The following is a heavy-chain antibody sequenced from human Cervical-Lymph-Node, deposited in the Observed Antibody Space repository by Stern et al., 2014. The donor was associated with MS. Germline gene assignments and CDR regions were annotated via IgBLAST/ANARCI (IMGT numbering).Heavy chain of an antibody. CDR3: AKDRGLPWELAFSYLHH. CDR1: GFTFSSYG. J-gene: IGHJ1*01. Sequence: EVQLLESGGDLVQPGGSLRLSCAASGFTFSSYGMTWVRQAPGKGLEWVSTSASGGNTYYADSVKGRVTISRDTSKNTLYLQMNSLRVEDTAIYYCAKDRGLPWELAFSYLHHWGQGTLVTVSS. D-gene: IGHD1-7*01. CDR2: SASGGNT. V-gene: IGHV3-23*01.